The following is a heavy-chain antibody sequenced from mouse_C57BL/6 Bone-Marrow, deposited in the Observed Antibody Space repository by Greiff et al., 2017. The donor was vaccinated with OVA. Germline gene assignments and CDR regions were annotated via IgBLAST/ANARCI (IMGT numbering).Heavy chain of an antibody. D-gene: IGHD2-4*01. Sequence: VQLQQSGAELVMPGASVKLSCKASGYTFTSYWMHWVKQRPGQGLEWIGEIDPSDSYTNYNQKFKGKSTLTVDKSSSTAYMQLSSLTSEDSAVYYCARWDYDGGGAWFAYWGQGTLVTVSA. V-gene: IGHV1-69*01. CDR3: ARWDYDGGGAWFAY. CDR1: GYTFTSYW. J-gene: IGHJ3*01. CDR2: IDPSDSYT.